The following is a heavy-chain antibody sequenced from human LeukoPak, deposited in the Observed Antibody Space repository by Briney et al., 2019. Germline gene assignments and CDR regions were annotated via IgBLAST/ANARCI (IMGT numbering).Heavy chain of an antibody. D-gene: IGHD2-15*01. V-gene: IGHV4-59*08. CDR2: IYYSGST. J-gene: IGHJ5*02. CDR1: GGSISSYY. CDR3: ARSDCSGASCMYH. Sequence: PSETLSLTCTVSGGSISSYYWSWIRQPPGKGLEWIGYIYYSGSTNYNPSLKSRVTISVDKSKNQFYLKLSSVTAADTAVYYCARSDCSGASCMYHWGQGALVTVSS.